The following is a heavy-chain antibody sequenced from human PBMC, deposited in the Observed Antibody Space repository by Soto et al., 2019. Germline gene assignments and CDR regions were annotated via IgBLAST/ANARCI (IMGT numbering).Heavy chain of an antibody. D-gene: IGHD2-15*01. CDR2: IGGAGDA. CDR1: GFTFSDYV. CDR3: AKDGTTGGQHYYAMDV. V-gene: IGHV3-23*01. J-gene: IGHJ6*02. Sequence: GGSLRLSCEASGFTFSDYVMNWVRQGPGKGLEWVSTIGGAGDAYYADSVKGRFTISRDTSRNTLFLQMNSLRAEDTALYFCAKDGTTGGQHYYAMDVWGQGTTVTVSS.